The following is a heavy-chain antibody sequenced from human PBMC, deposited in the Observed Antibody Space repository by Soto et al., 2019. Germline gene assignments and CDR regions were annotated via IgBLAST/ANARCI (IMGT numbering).Heavy chain of an antibody. CDR1: GGSISSSHW. V-gene: IGHV4-4*02. Sequence: QVQLQESGPGLVKPSGTLSLTCAVSGGSISSSHWWTWVRQSPGKGLEYIGEISHSGTSNSNPSLKSLVTLSVDNSKNHFSLTLTSVPAADTAVYYFARLVLTITRGAFDACGHGTLVIVSS. D-gene: IGHD3-9*01. CDR3: ARLVLTITRGAFDA. CDR2: ISHSGTS. J-gene: IGHJ3*01.